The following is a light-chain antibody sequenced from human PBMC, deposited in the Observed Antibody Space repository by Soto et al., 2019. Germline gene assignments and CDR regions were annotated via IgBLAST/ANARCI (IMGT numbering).Light chain of an antibody. CDR3: QSYDSSLSGCV. J-gene: IGLJ2*01. V-gene: IGLV1-40*01. CDR1: SSNIGAGYD. Sequence: QSVLTQPPSVSGAPGQRVTISCTGSSSNIGAGYDVHWYQQLPGTAPKVLIFGNSIRPSGVPDRFSGSKSGTSASLAITGLQAEDEADYYCQSYDSSLSGCVFGGGTKLTVL. CDR2: GNS.